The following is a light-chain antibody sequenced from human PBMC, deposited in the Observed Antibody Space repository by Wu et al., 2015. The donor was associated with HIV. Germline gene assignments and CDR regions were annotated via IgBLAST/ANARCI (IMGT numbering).Light chain of an antibody. J-gene: IGKJ2*03. CDR2: VAS. CDR3: QQYGSSPR. V-gene: IGKV3-20*01. CDR1: QSVSSRN. Sequence: EIVLTQSPGTLSLSPGERATLSCRASQSVSSRNLAWYQLKPGQPPRLLIYVASSRATGIPDRFSGSGSGTDFTLTISRLEPEDFAVYYCQQYGSSPRFGQGTKLENK.